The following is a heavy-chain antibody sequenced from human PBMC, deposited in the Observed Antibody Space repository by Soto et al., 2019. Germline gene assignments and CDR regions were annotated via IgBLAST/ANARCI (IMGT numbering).Heavy chain of an antibody. CDR3: ARMYSSSCDY. Sequence: EVQLLESGGDLVQPGGSLRLSCAASGFTFSTHAMRWVRQAPGKGLEWVSSITGSGDRTYYADSVKGRFTISRDNSQSTLHLQMNSLRAEDTAVYYCARMYSSSCDYWGQGTLVTVSS. V-gene: IGHV3-23*01. CDR2: ITGSGDRT. D-gene: IGHD6-13*01. J-gene: IGHJ4*02. CDR1: GFTFSTHA.